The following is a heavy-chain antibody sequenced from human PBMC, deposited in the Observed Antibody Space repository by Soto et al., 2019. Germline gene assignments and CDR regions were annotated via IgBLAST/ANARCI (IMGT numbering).Heavy chain of an antibody. CDR1: GDSVSSNSAA. Sequence: QTLSLTCAISGDSVSSNSAAWNWIRQSPSRGLEWLGRTYYRSKWYNDYAVSVKSRITINPDTSKNQFSLQLNSVTPEDTAVYYCARDRAYSSTWPTRDYYYGMDVWGQGTTVTVSS. CDR3: ARDRAYSSTWPTRDYYYGMDV. D-gene: IGHD6-13*01. V-gene: IGHV6-1*01. J-gene: IGHJ6*02. CDR2: TYYRSKWYN.